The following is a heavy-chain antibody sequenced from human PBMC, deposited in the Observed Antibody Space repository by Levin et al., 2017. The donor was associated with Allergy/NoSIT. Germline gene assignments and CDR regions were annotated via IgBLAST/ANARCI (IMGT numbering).Heavy chain of an antibody. D-gene: IGHD6-13*01. V-gene: IGHV3-33*01. J-gene: IGHJ4*02. Sequence: PGGSLRLSCAASGFTFSSYGMHWVRQAPGKGLEWVAVIWYDGSNKYYADSVKGRFTISRDNSKNTLYLQMNSLRAEDTAVYYCARGSSWYRYYFDYWGQGTLVTVSS. CDR1: GFTFSSYG. CDR2: IWYDGSNK. CDR3: ARGSSWYRYYFDY.